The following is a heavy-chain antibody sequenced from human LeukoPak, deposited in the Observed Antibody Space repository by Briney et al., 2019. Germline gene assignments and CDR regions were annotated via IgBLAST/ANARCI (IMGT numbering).Heavy chain of an antibody. CDR2: INPHSGCS. CDR3: ARDRQAEATFDFEY. CDR1: GYTFTGYY. Sequence: ASLKVSCKASGYTFTGYYMHWVRQAPGQGLEWMGWINPHSGCSNNAHKDQRRDTMTKDTSISTAYMERSKRTSEDPAVPYCARDRQAEATFDFEYWGQGTLVTVSS. V-gene: IGHV1-2*02. J-gene: IGHJ4*02. D-gene: IGHD1-26*01.